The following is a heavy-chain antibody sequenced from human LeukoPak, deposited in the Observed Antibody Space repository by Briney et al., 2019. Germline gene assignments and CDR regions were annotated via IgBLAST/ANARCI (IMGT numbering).Heavy chain of an antibody. D-gene: IGHD6-13*01. CDR3: ARAAPQIEYSSSWYYYYYMDV. J-gene: IGHJ6*03. CDR1: GFIFSNYG. CDR2: IRHDGSNK. Sequence: PGGSLRLSCTTSGFIFSNYGMHWVRQAPGKGLEWVAFIRHDGSNKYYADSVKGRCTISRDNSKKTVYLQMNSLRTEDTAVYYCARAAPQIEYSSSWYYYYYMDVWGKGTTVTVSS. V-gene: IGHV3-30*02.